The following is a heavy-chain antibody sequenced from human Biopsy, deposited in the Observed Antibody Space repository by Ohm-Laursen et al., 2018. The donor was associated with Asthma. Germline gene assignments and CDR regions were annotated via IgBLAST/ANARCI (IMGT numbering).Heavy chain of an antibody. J-gene: IGHJ4*02. D-gene: IGHD6-19*01. CDR3: ARDREYSSGWYQPLFDY. CDR1: GFTFSSYG. CDR2: IWYDGSNK. Sequence: SLRLSCAASGFTFSSYGMHWVRQAPGKGLEWVAVIWYDGSNKYYADSVKGRFTISRDNSKNTLYLQINSLRAEDTAVYYCARDREYSSGWYQPLFDYWGQGTLVTVSS. V-gene: IGHV3-33*01.